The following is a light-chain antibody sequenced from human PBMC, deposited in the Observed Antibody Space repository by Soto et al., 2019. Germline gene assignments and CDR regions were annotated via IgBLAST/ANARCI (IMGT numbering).Light chain of an antibody. V-gene: IGKV1-5*03. Sequence: DIQMTQSPSTLSASIGDRVTISCRASQRISNWLAWYQQKPGKAPKLLISQAFILESWFPSRFSGSGSGTEFFFTISSLQPDDFATFYCKQYDIYSTFGKGTKVYIK. J-gene: IGKJ1*01. CDR2: QAF. CDR1: QRISNW. CDR3: KQYDIYST.